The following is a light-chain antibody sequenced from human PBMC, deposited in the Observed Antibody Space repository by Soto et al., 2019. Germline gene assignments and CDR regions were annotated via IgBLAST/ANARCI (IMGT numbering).Light chain of an antibody. V-gene: IGLV2-23*02. CDR3: CSYTRSDTVV. J-gene: IGLJ2*01. Sequence: QSALTQPASVSGSPGQSITISCTAAGSDVGTYNLVSWYQQHPGKAPKLVIYEVTKRPSGAANRFSGSKSVNTASLTISALQAEDEADYYCCSYTRSDTVVFGGGTKVTVL. CDR1: GSDVGTYNL. CDR2: EVT.